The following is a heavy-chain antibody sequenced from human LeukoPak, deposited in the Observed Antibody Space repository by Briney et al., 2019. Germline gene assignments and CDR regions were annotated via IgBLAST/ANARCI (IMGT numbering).Heavy chain of an antibody. V-gene: IGHV1-18*01. CDR2: ISAYNGNT. CDR3: ATGYRCSSSNCYGYYYYYMVV. Sequence: GASVKVSCKASGYTFTNYGILWVRQAPGQGLEWMGWISAYNGNTKYAQKFQGRVTMTTDTSTTTAFMELRSLRSDDTAVYYCATGYRCSSSNCYGYYYYYMVVWGKGTTVTVSS. J-gene: IGHJ6*03. D-gene: IGHD2-2*01. CDR1: GYTFTNYG.